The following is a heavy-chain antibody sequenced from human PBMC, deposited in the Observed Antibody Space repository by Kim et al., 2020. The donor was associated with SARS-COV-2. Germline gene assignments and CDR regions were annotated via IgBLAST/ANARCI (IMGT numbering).Heavy chain of an antibody. J-gene: IGHJ4*02. CDR1: GGTFSSYA. V-gene: IGHV1-69*13. CDR3: ARVPYHDYYDSSGYYYAFDY. Sequence: SVKVSCKASGGTFSSYAISWVRQAPGQGLEWMGGIIPIFGTANYAQKFQGRVTITADESTSTAYMELRSLRSEDTAVYYCARVPYHDYYDSSGYYYAFDYWGQGTLVTVSS. D-gene: IGHD3-22*01. CDR2: IIPIFGTA.